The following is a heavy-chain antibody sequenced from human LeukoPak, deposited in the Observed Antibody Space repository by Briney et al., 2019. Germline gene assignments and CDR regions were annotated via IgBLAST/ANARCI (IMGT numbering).Heavy chain of an antibody. CDR2: VYYSGST. J-gene: IGHJ5*01. Sequence: PSETLSLTCSVSGDSFSNYYWTWIRQPPGKGLEWIGYVYYSGSTNYNPSLKTRLHLSVDTSKNRFSLKLSSVTAAGTAVYYCASSPRLTTSWFLFNSWGHGTLVTVSS. D-gene: IGHD2-2*01. CDR3: ASSPRLTTSWFLFNS. V-gene: IGHV4-59*08. CDR1: GDSFSNYY.